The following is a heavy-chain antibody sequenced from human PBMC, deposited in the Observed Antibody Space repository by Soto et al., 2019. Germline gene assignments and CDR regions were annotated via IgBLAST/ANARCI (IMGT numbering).Heavy chain of an antibody. V-gene: IGHV1-2*02. D-gene: IGHD4-17*01. CDR2: INHNSGMT. J-gene: IGHJ4*02. CDR1: GYTFTGYY. CDR3: ARTEITTLPNFAY. Sequence: ASVKVSCKASGYTFTGYYLHWVRQAPGQDLEWMGWINHNSGMTNSAKKFQGRVTMTRDTSITTAYMELSRLNSDDTAVYYCARTEITTLPNFAYWGTGTQLTVSS.